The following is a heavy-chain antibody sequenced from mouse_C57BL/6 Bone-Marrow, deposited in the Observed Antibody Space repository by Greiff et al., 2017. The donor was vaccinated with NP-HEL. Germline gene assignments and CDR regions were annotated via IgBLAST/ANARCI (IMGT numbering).Heavy chain of an antibody. CDR3: AIRDGYYFFAY. Sequence: VKLMESGAELAKPGASVKLSCKASGYTFTSYWMHWVKQRPGQGLEWIGYINPRSGDTKYNQKFTDKATLTADKSSSTAYMQLSSLTSEYSAFYYCAIRDGYYFFAYWGQGTLLTVSS. D-gene: IGHD2-3*01. J-gene: IGHJ3*01. CDR1: GYTFTSYW. V-gene: IGHV1-7*01. CDR2: INPRSGDT.